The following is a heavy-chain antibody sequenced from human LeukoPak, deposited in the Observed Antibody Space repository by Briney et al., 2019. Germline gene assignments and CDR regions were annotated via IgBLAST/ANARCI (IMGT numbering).Heavy chain of an antibody. CDR2: IYTSGST. D-gene: IGHD1-26*01. CDR3: ARDREVGATGYYFDY. J-gene: IGHJ4*02. V-gene: IGHV4-4*07. CDR1: GGSFSGYY. Sequence: PSETLSLTCAVYGGSFSGYYWSWIRQPAGKGLEWMGRIYTSGSTTYNSSLKSRVTISLDTSKNHFSLRLSSVTAADTAVYYCARDREVGATGYYFDYWGQGTLVTVSS.